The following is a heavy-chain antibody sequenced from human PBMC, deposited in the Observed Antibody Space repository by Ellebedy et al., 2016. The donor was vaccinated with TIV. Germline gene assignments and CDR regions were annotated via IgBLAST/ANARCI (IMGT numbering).Heavy chain of an antibody. Sequence: ASVKVSCKASGYTFTSYAMHWVRQAPGQRLEWMGWINAGNGNTKYSQKFQGRVTITRDTSASTAYMELSSLRSEDTAVYYCAREEYYYDSSGYWRYFQHWGQGTLVTVSS. CDR3: AREEYYYDSSGYWRYFQH. D-gene: IGHD3-22*01. CDR2: INAGNGNT. V-gene: IGHV1-3*01. J-gene: IGHJ1*01. CDR1: GYTFTSYA.